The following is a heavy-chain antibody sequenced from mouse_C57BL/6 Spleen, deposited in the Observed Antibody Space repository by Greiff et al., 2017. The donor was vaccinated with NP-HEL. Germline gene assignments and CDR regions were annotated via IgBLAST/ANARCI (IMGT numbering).Heavy chain of an antibody. Sequence: QVQLQQPGAELVKPGASVKLSCKASGYTFTSYWMHWVKQRPGQGLEWIGMIHPNSGSTNYNEKFKSKATLTVDTSSSTAYMQLSSLTSEDSAVYYCARLIYDGYPYYAMDYWGQGTSVTVSS. CDR3: ARLIYDGYPYYAMDY. J-gene: IGHJ4*01. CDR1: GYTFTSYW. D-gene: IGHD2-3*01. CDR2: IHPNSGST. V-gene: IGHV1-64*01.